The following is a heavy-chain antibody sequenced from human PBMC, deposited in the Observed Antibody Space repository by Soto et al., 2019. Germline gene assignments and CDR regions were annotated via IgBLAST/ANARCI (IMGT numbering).Heavy chain of an antibody. CDR2: ISGSVGST. J-gene: IGHJ5*02. V-gene: IGHV3-23*01. CDR1: GFTFSSYA. CDR3: AKSRLGCCWFDP. Sequence: EVQLLESGGGLVQPGGSLRLSCAASGFTFSSYAMSWVRQAPGKGLEWVSAISGSVGSTYYADSVKGRFTISRDNSKNTLYLKMNSLRAEVTAVYYRAKSRLGCCWFDPWGQGTLVTVSS. D-gene: IGHD3-16*01.